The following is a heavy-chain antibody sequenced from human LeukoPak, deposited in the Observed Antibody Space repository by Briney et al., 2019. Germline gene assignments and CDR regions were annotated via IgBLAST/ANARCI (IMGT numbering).Heavy chain of an antibody. V-gene: IGHV3-15*01. Sequence: GGSLRLSCAASGFTFSSYSMNWVRQAPGKGLEWVGRIKSKTDGGTTDYAAPVKGRITISRDDSTNTLHLQMNSLKTEDTAVYYRTTSLAGAVTAVYPFDNWGQGTLVTVSS. D-gene: IGHD2-21*02. CDR3: TTSLAGAVTAVYPFDN. CDR1: GFTFSSYS. CDR2: IKSKTDGGTT. J-gene: IGHJ4*02.